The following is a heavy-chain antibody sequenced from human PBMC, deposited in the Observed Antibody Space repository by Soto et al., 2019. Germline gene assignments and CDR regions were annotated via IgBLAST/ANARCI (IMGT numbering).Heavy chain of an antibody. D-gene: IGHD2-2*01. Sequence: QVQLVQSGAEVKKPGSSVKVSCEASGGTFSSYSFSWVRQAPGQGLEWMGRVIPILGMANYAQKFQGRVTNTGDKATSTVYMGLGSRRSEDTAVYYCARGGAVVVPGAVDRHNWFDPWGQGTLVTVSS. V-gene: IGHV1-69*02. CDR3: ARGGAVVVPGAVDRHNWFDP. J-gene: IGHJ5*02. CDR1: GGTFSSYS. CDR2: VIPILGMA.